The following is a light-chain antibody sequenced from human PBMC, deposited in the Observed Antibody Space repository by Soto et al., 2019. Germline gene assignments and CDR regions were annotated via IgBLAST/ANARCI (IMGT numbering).Light chain of an antibody. CDR1: SSDVGGYNY. CDR3: SSYTSSTF. J-gene: IGLJ2*01. Sequence: QSALTQPASVSGSPGQSITISCTGTSSDVGGYNYVSWYQQPPGKAPKLMIYDVSNRPSGVSNRFSGSKSGNTASLTISGLQAEDEADYYCSSYTSSTFFGGGTKLTVL. CDR2: DVS. V-gene: IGLV2-14*01.